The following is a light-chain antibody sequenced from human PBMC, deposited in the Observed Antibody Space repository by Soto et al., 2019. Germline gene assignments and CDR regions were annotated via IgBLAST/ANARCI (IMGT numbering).Light chain of an antibody. CDR1: QSISSSY. Sequence: EIKLTQSPGILSLSPGERATLSCRASQSISSSYIAWYQQRPGQAPRLLIYGASNRATGIPDRFSASGSKTDFTLTISRLEPEDFAVYYCQQYGSSPPYTFGQGTKLEIK. CDR3: QQYGSSPPYT. V-gene: IGKV3-20*01. CDR2: GAS. J-gene: IGKJ2*01.